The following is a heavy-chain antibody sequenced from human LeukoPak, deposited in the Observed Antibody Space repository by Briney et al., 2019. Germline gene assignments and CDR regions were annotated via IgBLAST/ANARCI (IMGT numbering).Heavy chain of an antibody. D-gene: IGHD3-3*01. CDR2: IRAYNGNT. J-gene: IGHJ5*02. Sequence: GASVKVSCKASGYTFTSYGISWVRQAPGQGLEWMGWIRAYNGNTNYAQKLQGRVTMTTDTSTSTAYMELRSLRSDDTAVYYCARVYYDFWSGYYTGWFDPWGQGTLVTVSS. CDR1: GYTFTSYG. V-gene: IGHV1-18*01. CDR3: ARVYYDFWSGYYTGWFDP.